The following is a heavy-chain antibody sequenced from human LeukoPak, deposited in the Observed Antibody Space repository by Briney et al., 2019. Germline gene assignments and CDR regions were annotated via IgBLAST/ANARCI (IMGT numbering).Heavy chain of an antibody. CDR1: GYSFTSYA. CDR3: ARDPLRSSWSTYYNALDV. Sequence: ASMKVSCKASGYSFTSYAINWVRQAPGQGLEWMGWISAYNGNTVYAQKLQDRVTMTTDTSTSTAYMELRSLTSDDTAVYYCARDPLRSSWSTYYNALDVWGQGTTVTVSS. D-gene: IGHD6-13*01. V-gene: IGHV1-18*01. J-gene: IGHJ6*02. CDR2: ISAYNGNT.